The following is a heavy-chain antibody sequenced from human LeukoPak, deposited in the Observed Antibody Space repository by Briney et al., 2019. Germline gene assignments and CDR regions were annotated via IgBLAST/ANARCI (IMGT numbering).Heavy chain of an antibody. V-gene: IGHV5-51*01. Sequence: GESLKISCKGSGYSFPNSWIAWVRQMPGKGLEWMGIIYPGDSDTRYSPSFHGQVTISADMSISTAYLHWSSLKASDTAIYYCARLSLGPVTGFDHWGQGTLVTVSS. CDR3: ARLSLGPVTGFDH. J-gene: IGHJ4*02. D-gene: IGHD2-21*02. CDR2: IYPGDSDT. CDR1: GYSFPNSW.